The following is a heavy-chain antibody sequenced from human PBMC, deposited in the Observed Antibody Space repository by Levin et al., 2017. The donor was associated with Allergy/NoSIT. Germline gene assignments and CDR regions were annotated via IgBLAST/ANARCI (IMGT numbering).Heavy chain of an antibody. CDR1: GGSFKSHA. J-gene: IGHJ4*02. CDR3: ARSAAWTLIRGLIVSFYFDY. CDR2: IIPFSSTS. Sequence: SVKVSCKTSGGSFKSHAINWVRQAPGQGLEWMGVIIPFSSTSNYAQKFQGRVTLTADEATSTAYMELSRLTSDDTAVFFCARSAAWTLIRGLIVSFYFDYWGQGTLVTVSS. D-gene: IGHD3-10*01. V-gene: IGHV1-69*13.